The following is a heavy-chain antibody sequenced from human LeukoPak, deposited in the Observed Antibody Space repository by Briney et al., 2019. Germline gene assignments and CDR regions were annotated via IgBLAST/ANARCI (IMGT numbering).Heavy chain of an antibody. CDR3: ARCKGGSRIVVVPAARGWFDP. CDR1: GGSISSYY. Sequence: PSETLSLTCTVSGGSISSYYWSWIRQPPGKGLEWIGYIYYSGSTNYNPSLKSRVTISVDTSKNQFSLKLSSVAAADTAVYYCARCKGGSRIVVVPAARGWFDPWGQGTLVTVSS. D-gene: IGHD2-2*01. J-gene: IGHJ5*02. V-gene: IGHV4-59*08. CDR2: IYYSGST.